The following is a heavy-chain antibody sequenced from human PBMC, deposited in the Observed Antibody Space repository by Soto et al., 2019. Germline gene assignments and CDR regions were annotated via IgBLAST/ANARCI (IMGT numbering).Heavy chain of an antibody. CDR3: VKLSARYSSGWSFYYYYGMDV. CDR2: ISSNGGST. Sequence: PGGSRRRSWSASGVTFSGYSMHWVHQAPGKGLEYVSAISSNGGSTYYADSVNGRFTISRDNSKNTLYLQMSSLRAEDTAVYYCVKLSARYSSGWSFYYYYGMDVWGQGTTVTVSS. CDR1: GVTFSGYS. J-gene: IGHJ6*02. D-gene: IGHD6-19*01. V-gene: IGHV3-64D*06.